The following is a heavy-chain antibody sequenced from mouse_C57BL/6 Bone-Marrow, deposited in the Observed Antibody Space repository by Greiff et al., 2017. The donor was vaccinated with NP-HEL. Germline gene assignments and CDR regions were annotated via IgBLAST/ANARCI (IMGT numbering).Heavy chain of an antibody. J-gene: IGHJ4*01. CDR3: ARHEEGYYEDYAMDY. Sequence: LVESGGDLVKPGGSLKLSCAASGFTFSSYGMSWVRQTPDKRLEWVATISSGGSYTYYPDSVKGRFTISRDNAKNTLYLQMSSLKSEDTAMYYCARHEEGYYEDYAMDYWGQGTSVTVSS. V-gene: IGHV5-6*01. D-gene: IGHD2-3*01. CDR1: GFTFSSYG. CDR2: ISSGGSYT.